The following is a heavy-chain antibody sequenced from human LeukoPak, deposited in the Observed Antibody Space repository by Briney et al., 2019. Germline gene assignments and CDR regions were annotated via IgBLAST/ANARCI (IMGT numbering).Heavy chain of an antibody. J-gene: IGHJ4*02. D-gene: IGHD1-26*01. Sequence: GRSLRLSCAASGFTFSSYVMHWVRQAPGKGLEWVAFISYDGGNKYYADSVKGRFTTSRDNSKNTLYLQMNSLGTEDTAVYYCAKDLGYSGSYIDCWGQGTLVTVSS. CDR1: GFTFSSYV. CDR3: AKDLGYSGSYIDC. V-gene: IGHV3-30*18. CDR2: ISYDGGNK.